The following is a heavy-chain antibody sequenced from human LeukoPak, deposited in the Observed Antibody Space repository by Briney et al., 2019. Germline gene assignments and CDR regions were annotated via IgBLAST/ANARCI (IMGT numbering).Heavy chain of an antibody. J-gene: IGHJ4*02. D-gene: IGHD6-13*01. CDR1: GGSISSGGYY. CDR2: IYYSGST. Sequence: SSETLSLTCTVSGGSISSGGYYWSWIRQHPGKGLEWIGYIYYSGSTYYNPSLKSRVTISVDTSKNQFSLKLSSVTAADTALYYCARVIDVAAAGYFDSWGQGTQVTVSS. CDR3: ARVIDVAAAGYFDS. V-gene: IGHV4-31*03.